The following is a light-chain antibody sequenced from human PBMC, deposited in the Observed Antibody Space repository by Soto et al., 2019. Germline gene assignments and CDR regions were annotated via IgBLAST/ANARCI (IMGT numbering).Light chain of an antibody. CDR1: ESVTNY. V-gene: IGKV3-11*01. CDR2: DVS. J-gene: IGKJ1*01. CDR3: QQRSDWPWT. Sequence: EIVLTQSPATLSLSPGERGTLSCRASESVTNYLARYQQKPGQAPRLLVYDVSNRATGIPARFSGGGSGTDFTLTISNLEPEDFAVYYCQQRSDWPWTFGQGTKVDIK.